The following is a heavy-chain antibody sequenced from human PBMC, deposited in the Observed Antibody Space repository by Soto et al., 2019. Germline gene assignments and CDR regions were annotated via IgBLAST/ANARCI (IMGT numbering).Heavy chain of an antibody. V-gene: IGHV3-30*04. D-gene: IGHD3-22*01. Sequence: GGSLRLSCATSGFMFNDYAMYWGRQAPGHGLGLVAMISSDGNHHSYVDNASGRLTITTDNSKNTLNLLMNSLMPADATAEYYSRWTYYPQSSGPHADYWGPGTVVTVS. CDR2: ISSDGNHH. CDR3: RWTYYPQSSGPHADY. J-gene: IGHJ4*02. CDR1: GFMFNDYA.